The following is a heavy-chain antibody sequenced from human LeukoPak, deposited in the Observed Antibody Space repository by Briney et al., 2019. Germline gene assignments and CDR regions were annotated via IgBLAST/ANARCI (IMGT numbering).Heavy chain of an antibody. V-gene: IGHV4-34*01. CDR2: INHSGSA. J-gene: IGHJ4*02. CDR3: ARGRRVLRFLEWFRFDY. D-gene: IGHD3-3*01. CDR1: GGSFSGYY. Sequence: SETLSLTCAVYGGSFSGYYWSWIRQPPGKGLEWIGEINHSGSANYNPSLKSRVTISVDTSKNQFSLKLSSVTAADTAVYYCARGRRVLRFLEWFRFDYWGQGTLVTVSS.